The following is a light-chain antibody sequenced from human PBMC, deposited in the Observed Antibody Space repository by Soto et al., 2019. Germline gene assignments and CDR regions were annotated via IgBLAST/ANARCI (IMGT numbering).Light chain of an antibody. J-gene: IGKJ5*01. CDR1: QSISTF. CDR3: QQSYNTPPIT. CDR2: AAS. V-gene: IGKV1-39*01. Sequence: DIQMTQSPSSLSASVGDRVTITCRASQSISTFVNWYQQKPGKAPKLLIFAASNLQSGVPSRFSGGGSGTDFTLTITTLQPEDFDTYYRQQSYNTPPITFGQGTRLEIK.